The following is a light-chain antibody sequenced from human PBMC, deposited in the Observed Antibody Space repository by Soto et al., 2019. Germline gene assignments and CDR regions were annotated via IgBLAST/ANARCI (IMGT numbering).Light chain of an antibody. Sequence: EIVMTQSPATLSVSPGERATLSCRASQSVSSNLAWYQQKPGQAPRLLIYGASTSATGIPARFSGIRSATDFTLTISSLQSEDFALYYCQQYNNWSPTFGQGTRLEIK. CDR2: GAS. J-gene: IGKJ5*01. CDR3: QQYNNWSPT. CDR1: QSVSSN. V-gene: IGKV3-15*01.